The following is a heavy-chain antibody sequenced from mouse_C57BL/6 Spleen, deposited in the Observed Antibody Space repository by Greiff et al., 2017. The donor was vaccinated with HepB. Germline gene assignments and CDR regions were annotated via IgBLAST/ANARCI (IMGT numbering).Heavy chain of an antibody. CDR1: GFTFTDYY. Sequence: EVQGVESGGGLVQPGGSLSLSCAASGFTFTDYYMSWVRQPPGKALEWLGFIRNKANGYTTEYSASVKGRFTISRDNSQSILYLQMNALRAEDSATYYCARFPYYYGSSSYFDYWGQGTTLTVSS. J-gene: IGHJ2*01. V-gene: IGHV7-3*01. CDR3: ARFPYYYGSSSYFDY. CDR2: IRNKANGYTT. D-gene: IGHD1-1*01.